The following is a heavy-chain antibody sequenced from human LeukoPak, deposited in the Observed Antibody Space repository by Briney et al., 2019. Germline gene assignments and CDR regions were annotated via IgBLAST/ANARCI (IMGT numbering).Heavy chain of an antibody. CDR2: IRSKANSYAT. CDR1: GFTFSGSA. D-gene: IGHD3-10*01. J-gene: IGHJ3*02. Sequence: PGGSLRLSCAASGFTFSGSAMHWVRQASGKGLEWVGRIRSKANSYATAYAASVKGRFTISRDDSKNTAYLQMNSLKTEDTAVYYCARLQGLWFGETFDAFDIWGQGTMVTVSS. V-gene: IGHV3-73*01. CDR3: ARLQGLWFGETFDAFDI.